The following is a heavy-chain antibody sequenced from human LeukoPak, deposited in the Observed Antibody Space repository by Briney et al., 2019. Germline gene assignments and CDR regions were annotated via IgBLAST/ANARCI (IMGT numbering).Heavy chain of an antibody. Sequence: GGSLRLSCTASGFTFGDYAMSWFRQAPGKGLEWVGFIRSKDYGGTIEYAASVKVIFTISKDDSRSIAYLHMNSLKITDTAVXXXXXXXXXXYPSSWRGGLYNFDYWGQGTLVTVSS. CDR1: GFTFGDYA. D-gene: IGHD6-13*01. V-gene: IGHV3-49*03. J-gene: IGHJ4*02. CDR3: XXXXXXXYPSSWRGGLYNFDY. CDR2: IRSKDYGGTI.